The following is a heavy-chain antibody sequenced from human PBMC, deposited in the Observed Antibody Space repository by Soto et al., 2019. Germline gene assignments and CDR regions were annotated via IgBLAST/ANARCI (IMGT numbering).Heavy chain of an antibody. V-gene: IGHV3-21*01. J-gene: IGHJ4*02. CDR3: ARNPSRYYYDSSGYYSTLDY. Sequence: PGGSLRLSCAASGFTFSSYSMNWVRQAPGKGLEWVSSISSSSSCIYYADSVKGRFTISRDNAKNSLYLQMNSLRAEDTAVYYCARNPSRYYYDSSGYYSTLDYWGQGTLVTVSS. CDR1: GFTFSSYS. D-gene: IGHD3-22*01. CDR2: ISSSSSCI.